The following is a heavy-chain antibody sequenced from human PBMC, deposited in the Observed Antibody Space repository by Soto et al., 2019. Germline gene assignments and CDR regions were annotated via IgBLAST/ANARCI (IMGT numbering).Heavy chain of an antibody. CDR1: GGSISSSSCH. D-gene: IGHD3-10*01. J-gene: IGHJ5*02. CDR2: IKYSGTT. CDR3: ARDRAVLLWFGENNWFDP. Sequence: SETLSLTCTVSGGSISSSSCHWGWIRQPPGKGLEWIASIKYSGTTFYNPSLKSRVTSVDTSKNQFSLKLSSVTAADTAVYYCARDRAVLLWFGENNWFDPWGQGTLVT. V-gene: IGHV4-39*07.